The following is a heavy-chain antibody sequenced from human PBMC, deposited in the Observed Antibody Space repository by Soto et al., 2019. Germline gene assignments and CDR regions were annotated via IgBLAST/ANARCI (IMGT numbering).Heavy chain of an antibody. Sequence: EVKVVESGGGLVKPGGSLTLSCNFTFSLYSMNWVRQAPGKGLEWVASISSGAAYIKYADSVQGRFTISRDNAKSSVSLQMSSLRVEDTAVYFCTRDEGGSYDSWFHPWGQGTQVTVSA. V-gene: IGHV3-21*01. CDR1: TFSLYS. CDR3: TRDEGGSYDSWFHP. J-gene: IGHJ5*02. D-gene: IGHD1-26*01. CDR2: ISSGAAYI.